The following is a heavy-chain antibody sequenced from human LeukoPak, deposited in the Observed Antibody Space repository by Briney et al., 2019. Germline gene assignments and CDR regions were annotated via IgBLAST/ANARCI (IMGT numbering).Heavy chain of an antibody. CDR2: ISSTSSYI. J-gene: IGHJ4*02. V-gene: IGHV3-21*06. Sequence: GGSLRLSCAASGFNFNSYSMNWVRQAPGKGLEWVSSISSTSSYIYYADSVKGRFTISRDNAKNSLFLQMNSLRDDDTALYYCARGWATIPDWGQGSLVIVSS. CDR3: ARGWATIPD. CDR1: GFNFNSYS. D-gene: IGHD5-24*01.